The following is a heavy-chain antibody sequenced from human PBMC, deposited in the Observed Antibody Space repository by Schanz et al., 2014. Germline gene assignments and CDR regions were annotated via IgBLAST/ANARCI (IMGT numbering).Heavy chain of an antibody. D-gene: IGHD3-10*01. J-gene: IGHJ4*02. V-gene: IGHV3-21*04. CDR1: GFTFNNFN. CDR3: AKDGIMVQGVIWERYFDS. Sequence: EVLLLESGGRVERPGGSLRLSCAASGFTFNNFNMNWVRQAPGKGLEWVSSISSSGSSIYYADSVKGRFTISRDNAKNSLYLQMNSLRAEDTALYYCAKDGIMVQGVIWERYFDSWGQGTLVTVSS. CDR2: ISSSGSSI.